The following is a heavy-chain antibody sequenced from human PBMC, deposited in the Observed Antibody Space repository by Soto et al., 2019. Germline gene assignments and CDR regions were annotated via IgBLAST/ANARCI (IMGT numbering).Heavy chain of an antibody. CDR1: GYTFTAYG. V-gene: IGHV1-18*01. D-gene: IGHD1-7*01. CDR2: ISAYNGNA. J-gene: IGHJ4*02. Sequence: QVQLVQSGGEVKKPGASVKVSCKASGYTFTAYGISWVRQAPGQGLEWMGWISAYNGNANYAQKCQGRVTMTTDTSTSTAYMELRSLSSDDTAVYYCAGVQNWNYAVDYWGQGTLVTVSS. CDR3: AGVQNWNYAVDY.